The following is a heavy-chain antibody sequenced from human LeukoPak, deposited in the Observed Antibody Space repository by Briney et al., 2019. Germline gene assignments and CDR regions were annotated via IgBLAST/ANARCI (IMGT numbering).Heavy chain of an antibody. CDR3: ARSEVDLIAARPGGIDP. D-gene: IGHD6-6*01. CDR2: IYYSGST. Sequence: SETLSLTCTVSGGSISSSSYYWSWIRQPPGKGLEWIGYIYYSGSTNYNPSLKSRVTISVDTSRNQFSLKLSSVTAADTAVYYCARSEVDLIAARPGGIDPWGQGTLVTVSS. J-gene: IGHJ5*02. V-gene: IGHV4-61*01. CDR1: GGSISSSSYY.